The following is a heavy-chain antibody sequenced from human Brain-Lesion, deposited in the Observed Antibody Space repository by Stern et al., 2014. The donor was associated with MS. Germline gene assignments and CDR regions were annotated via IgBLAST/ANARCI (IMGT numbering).Heavy chain of an antibody. V-gene: IGHV4-39*01. Sequence: QLVQSGPGLVKPSETLSLTCTVAGGSVSSTSYAWAWIRQPPGKGLEWIGTLYYSGNTYYSPSLQSRLTISLDTSKNQFSLQLRSVTAADTAVYYCAGEEDIRYCSGGSCTGNWFDPWGQGTLVTVSS. CDR3: AGEEDIRYCSGGSCTGNWFDP. J-gene: IGHJ5*02. D-gene: IGHD2-15*01. CDR2: LYYSGNT. CDR1: GGSVSSTSYA.